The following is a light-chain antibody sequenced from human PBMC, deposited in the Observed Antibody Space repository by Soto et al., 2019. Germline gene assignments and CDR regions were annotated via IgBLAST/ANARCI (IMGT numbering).Light chain of an antibody. CDR3: QQYNSDSRT. CDR1: QSISAW. Sequence: DIPMTQSPSTLSASVGDRVTITCRASQSISAWLAWYQQKPGKAPKLLIYKASSLESGVPSRFSGSGSGTEFTLTISSLQPDDFVTYYCQQYNSDSRTFGQGTKVEIK. CDR2: KAS. V-gene: IGKV1-5*03. J-gene: IGKJ1*01.